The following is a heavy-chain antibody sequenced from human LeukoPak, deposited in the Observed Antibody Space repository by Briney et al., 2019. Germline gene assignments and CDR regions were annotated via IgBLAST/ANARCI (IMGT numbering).Heavy chain of an antibody. CDR3: ARDGSPAFDY. J-gene: IGHJ4*02. CDR2: TFYRSKWYN. Sequence: SQTLSLTSVLARDTASRTTAAWNSIRHHPMGGIEWLGRTFYRSKWYNDYAGSVKSQITISPDTSKNHFSLHLDSVTPEDTAMYYCARDGSPAFDYWGQGSLVTVSS. V-gene: IGHV6-1*01. CDR1: RDTASRTTAA.